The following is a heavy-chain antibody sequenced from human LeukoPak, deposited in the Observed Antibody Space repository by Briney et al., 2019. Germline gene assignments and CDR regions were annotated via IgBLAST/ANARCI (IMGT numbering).Heavy chain of an antibody. D-gene: IGHD6-19*01. CDR1: GFTFSSYS. Sequence: GGSLRLSCVVSGFTFSSYSVNWVRQSPGKGLEWVSYISSSSSYIHYADSVKGRFTISRDNAKNSLYLQMNSLRAEDTAVYYCARAPKRPYSSGWWTHFDYWGQGTLVTVSS. CDR2: ISSSSSYI. J-gene: IGHJ4*02. V-gene: IGHV3-21*01. CDR3: ARAPKRPYSSGWWTHFDY.